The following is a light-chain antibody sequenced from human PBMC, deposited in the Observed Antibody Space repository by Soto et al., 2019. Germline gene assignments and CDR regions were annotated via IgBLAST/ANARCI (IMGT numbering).Light chain of an antibody. V-gene: IGKV3-20*01. CDR1: QSVSSSY. CDR3: QQYGISPPFT. J-gene: IGKJ4*01. CDR2: GAS. Sequence: EIVLTQSPGTLSLSPGERATLSCRASQSVSSSYLAWYQQKPGQAPRLLIYGASSRATGIPDRFSGSGSGTEFTLTISRLEPEDFAVYYCQQYGISPPFTFGGGTKVEIK.